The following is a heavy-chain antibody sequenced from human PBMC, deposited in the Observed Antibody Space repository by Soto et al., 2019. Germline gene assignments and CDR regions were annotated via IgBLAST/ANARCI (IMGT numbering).Heavy chain of an antibody. V-gene: IGHV3-30*18. CDR3: AKDKGVFNWATSYFDY. CDR1: GFTFSNYA. CDR2: TSYDGNNE. D-gene: IGHD1-1*01. Sequence: HPGGSLRLSCAASGFTFSNYAMHWVRQAPGKGLEWVALTSYDGNNEYYTDSVKGRFTISRDNSKNTLFLQMNSPRPEDTAVYYCAKDKGVFNWATSYFDYWGQGALVTVLL. J-gene: IGHJ4*02.